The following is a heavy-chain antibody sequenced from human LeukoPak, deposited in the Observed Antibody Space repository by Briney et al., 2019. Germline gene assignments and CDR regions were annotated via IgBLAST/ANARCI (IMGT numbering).Heavy chain of an antibody. CDR1: GFTFSSYA. Sequence: PGGSLRLSCAASGFTFSSYAMSWVRQAPGKGLEWVSAISGSGGSTYYTDSVKGRFTISRDNSKNTLYLQMNSLRAEDTAVYYCAKGFDFDWLFFFDYWGQGTLVTVSS. CDR3: AKGFDFDWLFFFDY. D-gene: IGHD3-9*01. V-gene: IGHV3-23*01. CDR2: ISGSGGST. J-gene: IGHJ4*02.